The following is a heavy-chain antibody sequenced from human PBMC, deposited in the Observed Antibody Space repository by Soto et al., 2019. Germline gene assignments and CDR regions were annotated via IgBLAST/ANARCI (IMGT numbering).Heavy chain of an antibody. D-gene: IGHD3-22*01. Sequence: EVQLLESGGGLGQPGGSLRLSCAASGFTFSSYAMSWVRQAPGKGLEWVSIISGSGDYTYYADSVKGRFTISRDNSKKTLFLQMNSLRAEDTAVYYCAQHFDINGYYSSYWGQGTLVTVS. J-gene: IGHJ4*02. CDR2: ISGSGDYT. CDR3: AQHFDINGYYSSY. CDR1: GFTFSSYA. V-gene: IGHV3-23*01.